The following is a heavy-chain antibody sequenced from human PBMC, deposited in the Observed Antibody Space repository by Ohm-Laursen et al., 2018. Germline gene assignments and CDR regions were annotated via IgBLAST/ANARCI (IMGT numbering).Heavy chain of an antibody. J-gene: IGHJ4*02. CDR2: INQYDSDK. CDR3: AKGSRTSGWPN. D-gene: IGHD6-19*01. Sequence: SLRLSCAASGFTFSSHWMSWVRQAPGKGLEWVANINQYDSDKYYADSVKGRFTISRDNAKNSLYLQMNSLRAEDTAIYYCAKGSRTSGWPNWGQGTLVTVSS. V-gene: IGHV3-7*03. CDR1: GFTFSSHW.